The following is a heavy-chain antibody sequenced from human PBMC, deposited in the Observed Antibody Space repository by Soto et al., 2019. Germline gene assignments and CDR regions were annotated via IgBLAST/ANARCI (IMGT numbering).Heavy chain of an antibody. V-gene: IGHV3-23*01. CDR2: ISGSGGST. Sequence: EVQLLESGGGLVQPGGSLRLSCAASGFTFSSYAMSWVRQAPGKGLEWVSAISGSGGSTYYADSVKGRFTISRDNSKNTLYLQMNSLGAEDTAVYYCAKGLYSSSWYFDNWGQGPLVTVSS. D-gene: IGHD6-13*01. CDR3: AKGLYSSSWYFDN. J-gene: IGHJ4*02. CDR1: GFTFSSYA.